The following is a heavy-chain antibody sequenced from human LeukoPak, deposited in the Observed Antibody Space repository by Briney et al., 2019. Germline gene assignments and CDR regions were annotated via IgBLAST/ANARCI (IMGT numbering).Heavy chain of an antibody. Sequence: GASVKVSCKASGGTFSSYAISWVRQAPGQGLEWMGRIIPILGIANYAQKFQGRVTITADKSTSTAYMELSSLRSEDTAVYYCARDKGSGIQLWLFPLVFDYWGQGTLVTVSS. CDR3: ARDKGSGIQLWLFPLVFDY. CDR2: IIPILGIA. CDR1: GGTFSSYA. V-gene: IGHV1-69*04. J-gene: IGHJ4*02. D-gene: IGHD5-18*01.